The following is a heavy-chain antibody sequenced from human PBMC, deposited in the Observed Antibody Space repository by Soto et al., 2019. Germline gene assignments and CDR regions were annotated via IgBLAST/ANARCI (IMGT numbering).Heavy chain of an antibody. CDR2: LNIDGSTR. Sequence: PGGSLRLSCSASGFTFSNYWMHWVRQGPGKGLVWVERLNIDGSTRNYADSVKGRFTISRDNAQNTLFLQMNSLSAEGTAVYYCARDYYDNYYYYYGMDVWGQGTTVTVSS. CDR1: GFTFSNYW. J-gene: IGHJ6*02. CDR3: ARDYYDNYYYYYGMDV. D-gene: IGHD3-22*01. V-gene: IGHV3-74*01.